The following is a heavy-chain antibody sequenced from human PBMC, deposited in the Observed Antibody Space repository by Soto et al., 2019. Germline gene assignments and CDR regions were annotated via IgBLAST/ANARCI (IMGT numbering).Heavy chain of an antibody. CDR2: ISSSSSYI. CDR3: ARGEPLSYSMDV. Sequence: PGGSLRLSCAASGFTFSSYSMNWVRQAPGEGLEWVSSISSSSSYIYYADSVKGRFTISRDNAKNSVYLQMNSLRAEDTAVYYCARGEPLSYSMDVWGQGTTVTVSS. V-gene: IGHV3-21*01. CDR1: GFTFSSYS. J-gene: IGHJ6*02.